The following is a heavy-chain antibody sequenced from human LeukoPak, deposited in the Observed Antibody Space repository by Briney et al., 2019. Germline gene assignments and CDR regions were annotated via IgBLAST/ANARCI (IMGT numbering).Heavy chain of an antibody. D-gene: IGHD4-17*01. CDR2: IRYDGSKK. Sequence: GGSLRLSCAASGFTFSSYGMSWVRQAPGKGLEWVAFIRYDGSKKFYADSVKGRFTISRDNSKNTLYLQMYSPRAEDTAVYYCAKIPYGDYVLDYYYYMDVWGKGTTVTISS. V-gene: IGHV3-30*02. CDR3: AKIPYGDYVLDYYYYMDV. J-gene: IGHJ6*03. CDR1: GFTFSSYG.